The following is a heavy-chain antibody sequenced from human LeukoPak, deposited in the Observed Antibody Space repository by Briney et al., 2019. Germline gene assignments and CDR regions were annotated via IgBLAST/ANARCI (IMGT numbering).Heavy chain of an antibody. CDR2: IYYSGST. CDR1: GGSISSSSYY. J-gene: IGHJ5*02. V-gene: IGHV4-39*01. CDR3: ARQKSTIFGVVIPDPDYNWFDP. D-gene: IGHD3-3*01. Sequence: PSETLSLTCTVSGGSISSSSYYWGWIRQPPGKGLEWIGSIYYSGSTYCNPSLKSRVTISVDTSKNQFSLKLSSVTAADTAVYYCARQKSTIFGVVIPDPDYNWFDPWGRGTLVTVSS.